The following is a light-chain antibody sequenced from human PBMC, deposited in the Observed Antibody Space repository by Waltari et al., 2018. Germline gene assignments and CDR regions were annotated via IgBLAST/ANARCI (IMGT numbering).Light chain of an antibody. CDR1: QSVSRA. CDR3: QHYLRLPVT. J-gene: IGKJ1*01. Sequence: EIVLTQSPGTLSLSLGERTTAACRASQSVSRALDWYQQTPGQAPRLLIYGAFTRATGIPDRFSGSGSGTDFSLTISRLEPDDFAVYYCQHYLRLPVTFGQGTTVEI. CDR2: GAF. V-gene: IGKV3-20*01.